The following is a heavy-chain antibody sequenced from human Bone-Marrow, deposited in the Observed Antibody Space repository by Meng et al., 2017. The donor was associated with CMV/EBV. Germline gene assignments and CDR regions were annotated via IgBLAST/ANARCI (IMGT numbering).Heavy chain of an antibody. J-gene: IGHJ4*02. CDR1: GFTFSSYG. CDR2: IRYDGSNK. D-gene: IGHD3-10*01. CDR3: AKAGPNAFDY. Sequence: GESLKISCAASGFTFSSYGMHWVRQAPGKGLEWVAFIRYDGSNKYYADSVKDRFTISRDNSKNTLYLQMNSLRAEDTAVYYCAKAGPNAFDYWGQGTLVNGAS. V-gene: IGHV3-30*02.